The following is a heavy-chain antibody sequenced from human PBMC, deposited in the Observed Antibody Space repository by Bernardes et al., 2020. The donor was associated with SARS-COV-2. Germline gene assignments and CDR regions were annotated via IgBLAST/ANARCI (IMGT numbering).Heavy chain of an antibody. Sequence: GGSLRLSCAASGFTFSSHWMHWVRQVPGKGLVWVSRINPDGSDTIYADSVKGRFTISRDNAKNTLYLQMNSLRAEDTAVYYCAIDSNSFYRYWGQGTLVTGSS. V-gene: IGHV3-74*01. CDR1: GFTFSSHW. D-gene: IGHD3-16*02. CDR3: AIDSNSFYRY. CDR2: INPDGSDT. J-gene: IGHJ4*02.